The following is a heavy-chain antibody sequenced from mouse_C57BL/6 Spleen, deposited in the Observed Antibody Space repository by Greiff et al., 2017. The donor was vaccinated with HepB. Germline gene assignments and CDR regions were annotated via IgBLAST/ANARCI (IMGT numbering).Heavy chain of an antibody. D-gene: IGHD1-1*01. CDR1: GFTFSNYW. J-gene: IGHJ3*01. CDR2: IRLKSDNYAT. CDR3: TASGSSSWFAY. Sequence: EVQVVESGGGLVQPGGSMKLSCVASGFTFSNYWMNWVRQSPEKGLEWVAQIRLKSDNYATHYAESVKGRFTISRDDSKSSVYLQMNNLRAEDTGIYYCTASGSSSWFAYWGQGTLVTVSA. V-gene: IGHV6-3*01.